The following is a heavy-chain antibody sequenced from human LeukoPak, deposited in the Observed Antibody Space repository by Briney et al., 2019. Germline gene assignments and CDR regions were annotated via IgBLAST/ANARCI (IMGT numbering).Heavy chain of an antibody. V-gene: IGHV4-34*01. CDR1: GGSFSGYY. CDR2: INHSGST. D-gene: IGHD3-10*01. J-gene: IGHJ4*02. Sequence: SETLSLTCAVYGGSFSGYYWSWIRQPPGKGLEWIGEINHSGSTNYNPSLKSRVTISVDTSKNQFSLKLSSVTAADTAVYYCARLLKRYYYGSGPWFDYWGQGTLVTVSS. CDR3: ARLLKRYYYGSGPWFDY.